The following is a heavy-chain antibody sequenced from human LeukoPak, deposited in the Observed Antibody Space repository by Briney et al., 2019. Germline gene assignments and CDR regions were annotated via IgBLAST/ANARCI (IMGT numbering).Heavy chain of an antibody. J-gene: IGHJ4*02. CDR3: ARDRASVNRGVIVPRVGRYFDS. D-gene: IGHD3-10*01. V-gene: IGHV3-48*04. Sequence: QPGGSLRLSCAASGFTFSTYSMNWVRQAPGKGLEWVSFITDSSGTKYYAGSVQGRFTISRDNAQNSLFLQMNSLRADDTAVYYCARDRASVNRGVIVPRVGRYFDSWGLGTLVSVSS. CDR2: ITDSSGTK. CDR1: GFTFSTYS.